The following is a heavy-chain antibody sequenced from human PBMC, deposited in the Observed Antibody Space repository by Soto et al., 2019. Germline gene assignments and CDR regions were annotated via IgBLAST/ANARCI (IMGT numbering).Heavy chain of an antibody. Sequence: QVQLVESGGGVVQPGRSLRLSCAASGFTFSSYGMHWVRQAPGKGLEWVAVIWYDGSNKYYADPVKGRFTISRDNSKNMLYLQMNSLRAEDTAVYYCARDHRYSYDRRCYYGDFDHWGQGTLVTVSS. CDR1: GFTFSSYG. CDR3: ARDHRYSYDRRCYYGDFDH. D-gene: IGHD3-22*01. J-gene: IGHJ5*02. V-gene: IGHV3-33*01. CDR2: IWYDGSNK.